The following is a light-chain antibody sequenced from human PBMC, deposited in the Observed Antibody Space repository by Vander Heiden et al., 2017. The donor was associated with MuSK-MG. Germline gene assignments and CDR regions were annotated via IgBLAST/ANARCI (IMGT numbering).Light chain of an antibody. V-gene: IGLV5-45*02. Sequence: QAVLTQPSSLSASPGASASLTCTLRSGLNVGTYSIYWYQQKPGSPPQYLLRYKSDSDKHQGSGVPSRVSGSKDASANAGIVLISGLQSDDEADYYCLIWHSNAWVFGGGTKLTVL. CDR2: YKSDSDK. CDR3: LIWHSNAWV. J-gene: IGLJ3*02. CDR1: SGLNVGTYS.